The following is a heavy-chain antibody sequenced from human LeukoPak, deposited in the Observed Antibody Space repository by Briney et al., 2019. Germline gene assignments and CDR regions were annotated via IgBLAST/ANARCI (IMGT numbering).Heavy chain of an antibody. Sequence: GGSLRLSCKASGFIFSDHYMDWVRQAPGKGLEWVSVISYDGSDKYYADSVKGRFTVSRDNSKNTLYLQMNSLRAEDTAVYYCAREYYDILTGYQMGAFDIWGQGTMVTVSS. CDR2: ISYDGSDK. V-gene: IGHV3-30*03. CDR1: GFIFSDHY. CDR3: AREYYDILTGYQMGAFDI. D-gene: IGHD3-9*01. J-gene: IGHJ3*02.